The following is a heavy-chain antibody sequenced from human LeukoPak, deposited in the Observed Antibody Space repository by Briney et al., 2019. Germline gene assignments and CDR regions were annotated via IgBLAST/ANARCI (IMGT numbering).Heavy chain of an antibody. Sequence: GESLEISCKGSGYIFTTLGIGGARQVPGKGREWMAIISPGVSDTRYSPSFQGEVTISVDKSINTAYLQWSSLTASDTAMYYCATPVACNDGSCYFDSSGQGTLVTVSS. J-gene: IGHJ4*02. CDR3: ATPVACNDGSCYFDS. D-gene: IGHD2-15*01. CDR2: ISPGVSDT. V-gene: IGHV5-51*01. CDR1: GYIFTTLG.